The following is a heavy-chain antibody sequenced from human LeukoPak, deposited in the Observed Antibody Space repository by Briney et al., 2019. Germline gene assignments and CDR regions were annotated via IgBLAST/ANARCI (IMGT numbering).Heavy chain of an antibody. J-gene: IGHJ5*02. D-gene: IGHD2-2*03. V-gene: IGHV4-34*01. CDR2: INHSGST. Sequence: SETLSLTCAVYGGSFSGYYWSWIRQPPGKGLEWIGEINHSGSTNYNPSLKSRVTISVDTSKNQFSLKLSSVTAADTAVYYCARELMGIVVVPAAISSWFDPWGQGTLVTVSS. CDR3: ARELMGIVVVPAAISSWFDP. CDR1: GGSFSGYY.